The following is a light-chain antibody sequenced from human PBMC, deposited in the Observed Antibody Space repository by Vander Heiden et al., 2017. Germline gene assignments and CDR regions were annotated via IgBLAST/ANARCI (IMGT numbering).Light chain of an antibody. V-gene: IGKV1-39*01. CDR1: QSISTY. CDR2: GAS. CDR3: QQSDSFPLT. J-gene: IGKJ4*01. Sequence: DIQMTQSPSSLSTSVGDTITISCRASQSISTYLNWYQQKPGKAPKLLIYGASTLQSGVPSRFSGSGSETEFTLTISRLQPEDFATYYCQQSDSFPLTFGGGTKVEIK.